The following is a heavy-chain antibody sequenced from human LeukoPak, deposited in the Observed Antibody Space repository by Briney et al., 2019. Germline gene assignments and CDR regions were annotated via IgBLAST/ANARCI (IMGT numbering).Heavy chain of an antibody. CDR2: IYYSGST. V-gene: IGHV4-59*01. D-gene: IGHD5-12*01. J-gene: IGHJ4*02. CDR3: ARVKTSGEIDY. CDR1: GASITSYY. Sequence: SETLSLTCTVSGASITSYYWSWIRQPPGKGLEWIGYIYYSGSTNYNPSLKSRVTISVDTSKNQFSLKLSSVTAADTAVYYCARVKTSGEIDYWGQGTLVTVSS.